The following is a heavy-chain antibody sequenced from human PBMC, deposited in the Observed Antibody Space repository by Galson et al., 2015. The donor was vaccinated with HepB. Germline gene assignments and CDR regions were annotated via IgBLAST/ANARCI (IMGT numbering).Heavy chain of an antibody. CDR2: ISRNSKVI. J-gene: IGHJ5*02. CDR3: VRDGGDGYNYFDL. D-gene: IGHD2-21*01. Sequence: SLRLSCAASGFTFNDYRMNWVRQAPGKGLERISYISRNSKVIHYADSAKGRFTVSRDNVKNSLYLQMDSLRDGDTALYYCVRDGGDGYNYFDLWGQGTLVTVSS. CDR1: GFTFNDYR. V-gene: IGHV3-48*02.